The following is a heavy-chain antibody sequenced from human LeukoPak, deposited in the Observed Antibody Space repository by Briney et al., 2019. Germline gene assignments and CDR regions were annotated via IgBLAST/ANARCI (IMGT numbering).Heavy chain of an antibody. J-gene: IGHJ3*02. CDR1: GLTFSSYA. CDR3: AKHPAFDI. Sequence: GGSLRLSCAASGLTFSSYAMSWVCQAPGKGPVWVSRINSDGTGTMYADSVKGRFTISRDNAKNTLYLQMNSLRAEDTAVYYCAKHPAFDIWGQGTMVTVSS. V-gene: IGHV3-74*03. CDR2: INSDGTGT.